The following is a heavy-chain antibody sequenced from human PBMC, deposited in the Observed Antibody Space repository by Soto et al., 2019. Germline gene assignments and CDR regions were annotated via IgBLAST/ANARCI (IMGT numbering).Heavy chain of an antibody. V-gene: IGHV1-18*01. D-gene: IGHD2-15*01. Sequence: VASVKVSCKASGYTFTSYGISWVRQAPGQGLEWMGWISAYNGNTNYAQKLQGRVTMTTDTSTSTAYMELRSLRSDDTAVYYCARDRFCSGGSCYLGSSWFDPWGQGTLVTVSS. CDR2: ISAYNGNT. CDR1: GYTFTSYG. CDR3: ARDRFCSGGSCYLGSSWFDP. J-gene: IGHJ5*02.